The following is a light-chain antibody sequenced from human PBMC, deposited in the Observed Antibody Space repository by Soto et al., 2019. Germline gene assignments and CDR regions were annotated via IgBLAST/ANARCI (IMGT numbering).Light chain of an antibody. Sequence: EIVLTQSPGTLSLSPGERATLSCRASQSFTSRSLAWYQQKPGLAPRLLISGTSNRAAGIPDRFSGSGSGTDFTLTISRLEPEDFAVYYCQQRSNWPPYTFGQGTKLEIK. J-gene: IGKJ2*01. CDR3: QQRSNWPPYT. CDR1: QSFTSRS. CDR2: GTS. V-gene: IGKV3D-20*02.